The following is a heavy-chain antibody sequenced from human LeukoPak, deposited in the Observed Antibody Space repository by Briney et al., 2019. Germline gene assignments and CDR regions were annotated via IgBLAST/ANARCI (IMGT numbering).Heavy chain of an antibody. CDR3: ARECNRAVAGLGWFDP. J-gene: IGHJ5*02. D-gene: IGHD6-19*01. CDR2: INHSGST. CDR1: GGSFSGYY. Sequence: SETLSLTCAVYGGSFSGYYWSWIRQPPGKGLEWIGEINHSGSTNYNPSLKSRVTISVDTSKNHFSLKLSSVTAADTAVYYCARECNRAVAGLGWFDPWGQGTLVTVTS. V-gene: IGHV4-34*01.